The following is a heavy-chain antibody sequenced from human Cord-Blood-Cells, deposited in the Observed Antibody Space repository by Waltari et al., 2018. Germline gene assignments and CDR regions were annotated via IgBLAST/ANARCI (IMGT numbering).Heavy chain of an antibody. CDR2: INPNSGGT. D-gene: IGHD3-10*01. CDR3: ARVSDRYDAFDI. Sequence: QVQLVQSGAEVKKPGASVKVSCKASGYTFTGYYMHWVRQAPGQGLEWMGWINPNSGGTNYAQKVQGRVAMTRDTSISTAYMELSRLRSDDTAVYYCARVSDRYDAFDIWGQGTMVTVSS. J-gene: IGHJ3*02. CDR1: GYTFTGYY. V-gene: IGHV1-2*02.